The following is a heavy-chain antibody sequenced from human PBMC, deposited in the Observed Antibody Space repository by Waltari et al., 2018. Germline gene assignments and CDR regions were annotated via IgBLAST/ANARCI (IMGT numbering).Heavy chain of an antibody. CDR1: GDSVSNSNTA. Sequence: QVQLQQSGPGLVKPSQTLSLTCAISGDSVSNSNTAWNWIRQSPSRGIEWLGRTYYRAKWYNDYAVSMKSRITINPDTSKNQFSLQLNSVTPEDTAVYYCAREYFMAALFDYWGQGTLVTVSS. CDR2: TYYRAKWYN. D-gene: IGHD3-9*01. V-gene: IGHV6-1*01. CDR3: AREYFMAALFDY. J-gene: IGHJ4*02.